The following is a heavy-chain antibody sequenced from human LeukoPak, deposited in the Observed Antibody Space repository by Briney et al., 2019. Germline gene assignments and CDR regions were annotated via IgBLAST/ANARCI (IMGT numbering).Heavy chain of an antibody. J-gene: IGHJ4*02. D-gene: IGHD4-17*01. Sequence: PGGSLRLSCAASGFAFSSYAMSWVRQAPGKGLEWISGIGGSEVATYYADSVKGRFTISRDNSKNTLRLQMNSLRVDDTAVYYCTKGEVDGDYTPAFWGQGTLVTVSS. V-gene: IGHV3-23*01. CDR3: TKGEVDGDYTPAF. CDR1: GFAFSSYA. CDR2: IGGSEVAT.